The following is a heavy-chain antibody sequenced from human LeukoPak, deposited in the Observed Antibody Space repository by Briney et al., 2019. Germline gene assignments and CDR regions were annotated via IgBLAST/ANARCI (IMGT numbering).Heavy chain of an antibody. V-gene: IGHV1-24*01. CDR2: FDPEDGET. J-gene: IGHJ4*02. CDR3: ATAPTIAVAGTGGLDY. CDR1: GYTLTELS. D-gene: IGHD6-19*01. Sequence: ASVKVSCKVSGYTLTELSMHWVRQAPGKGLEWMGGFDPEDGETIYAQKFQGRVTMTEDTSTDTAYMELSSLRSEDTAVYYCATAPTIAVAGTGGLDYWGQGTLVTVSS.